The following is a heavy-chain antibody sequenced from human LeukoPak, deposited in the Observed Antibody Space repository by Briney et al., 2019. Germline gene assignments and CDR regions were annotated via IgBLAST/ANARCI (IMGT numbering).Heavy chain of an antibody. CDR1: GFSFDDYA. D-gene: IGHD6-13*01. J-gene: IGHJ6*03. V-gene: IGHV3-43D*03. CDR3: AKGGYSNSPGYMDV. Sequence: GGSLRLSCAASGFSFDDYAMHWVRQAPGKGLEWVSLITWDGGNTYYADSVKGRFTISRDNVKNSLYLQMNSLRAEDMALYYCAKGGYSNSPGYMDVWGKGTTVTVSS. CDR2: ITWDGGNT.